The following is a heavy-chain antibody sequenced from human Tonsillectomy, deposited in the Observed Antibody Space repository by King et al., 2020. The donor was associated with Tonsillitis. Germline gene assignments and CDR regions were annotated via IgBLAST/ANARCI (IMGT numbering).Heavy chain of an antibody. D-gene: IGHD3-22*01. V-gene: IGHV3-49*05. CDR1: GFTFGDYA. CDR3: TRGAYVYDSGGYPYYFDS. Sequence: VQLVESGGGLVKPGRSLRLSCTASGFTFGDYAMSWFRQAPGKGLEWVGFIRSKAYGGTTEYAASVKGRFTISSDDSKSIAYLQMNSLKTEDTAVYYCTRGAYVYDSGGYPYYFDSWGQGTLVTVSS. J-gene: IGHJ4*02. CDR2: IRSKAYGGTT.